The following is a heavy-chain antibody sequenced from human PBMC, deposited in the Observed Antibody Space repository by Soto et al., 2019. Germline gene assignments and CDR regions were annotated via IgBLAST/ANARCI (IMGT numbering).Heavy chain of an antibody. CDR3: ARGKDAFDI. CDR1: GFTFSSYG. J-gene: IGHJ3*02. Sequence: PGGSLRLSCAASGFTFSSYGMHWVRQDPGKGLEWVAVIWYDGSNKYYADSVKGRFTISRDNSKNTLYLQMNSLRAEDTAVYYCARGKDAFDIWGQGTIVTVSS. V-gene: IGHV3-33*01. CDR2: IWYDGSNK.